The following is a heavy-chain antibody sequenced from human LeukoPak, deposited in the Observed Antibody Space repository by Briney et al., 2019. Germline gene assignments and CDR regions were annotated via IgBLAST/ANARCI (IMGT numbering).Heavy chain of an antibody. D-gene: IGHD6-19*01. CDR2: ISAYNGNT. V-gene: IGHV1-18*01. CDR3: ARDRAGFIAVAGTVGDY. CDR1: SYTFTSYG. J-gene: IGHJ4*02. Sequence: ASVKVSCKASSYTFTSYGISWVRQAPGQGLEWMGWISAYNGNTNYAQKLQGRVTMTTDTSTSTAYMGLRSLRSDDTAVYYCARDRAGFIAVAGTVGDYWGQGTLVTVSS.